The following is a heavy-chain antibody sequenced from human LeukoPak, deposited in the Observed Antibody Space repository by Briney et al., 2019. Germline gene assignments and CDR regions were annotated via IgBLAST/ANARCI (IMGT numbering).Heavy chain of an antibody. J-gene: IGHJ4*02. CDR2: IYPGDSDT. CDR1: GGTFSNYA. Sequence: KVSCKASGGTFSNYAISWVRQMPGKGLEWMGIIYPGDSDTRYSPSFQGQVTISADKSISTAYLQWSSLKASDTAMYYCARRSSGYDYWGQGTLVTVSS. CDR3: ARRSSGYDY. D-gene: IGHD6-13*01. V-gene: IGHV5-51*01.